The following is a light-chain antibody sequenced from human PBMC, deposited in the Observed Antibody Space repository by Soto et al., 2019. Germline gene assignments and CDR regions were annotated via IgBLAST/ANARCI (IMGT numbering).Light chain of an antibody. Sequence: DIPMTQSPSTLSASVGARVTITCRASQSINSWLAWYQQKPGKAPNLLMYDASNFESGVPSRFSGSGSGKEFTRTITSLQPGDFATYYFQQYHAVCTFGQGNKVEIK. CDR2: DAS. V-gene: IGKV1-5*01. CDR3: QQYHAVCT. CDR1: QSINSW. J-gene: IGKJ1*01.